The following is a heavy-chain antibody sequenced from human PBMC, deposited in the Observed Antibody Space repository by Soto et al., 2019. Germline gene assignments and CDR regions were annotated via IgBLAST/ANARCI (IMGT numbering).Heavy chain of an antibody. D-gene: IGHD4-17*01. V-gene: IGHV3-11*05. CDR3: ARNYGGASGVND. J-gene: IGHJ4*02. CDR2: VNSLGTYT. CDR1: GFTFSDSY. Sequence: VQLVESGGGLVKPGGSLRLSCAASGFTFSDSYMSWIRQSPGKGMEWLSYVNSLGTYTKYAVSVRGRFTISRDNAQDSLYLEMTSLTVDDTAVYYCARNYGGASGVNDWGQGTQVTVSS.